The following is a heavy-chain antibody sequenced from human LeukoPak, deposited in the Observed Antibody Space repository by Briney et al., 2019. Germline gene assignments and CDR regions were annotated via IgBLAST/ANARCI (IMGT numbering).Heavy chain of an antibody. CDR1: GGSFSDFY. Sequence: SETLSLTCTVSGGSFSDFYWTWIRQSPGQGLEWIGYSGSSNYNPSLKSRVTISVDTSKRHFSLTLSPVTAADTGIYYCARTRRHYYGSGKNLTPWPAGLDVWGQGTTVIVS. V-gene: IGHV4-59*01. J-gene: IGHJ6*02. CDR2: SGSS. CDR3: ARTRRHYYGSGKNLTPWPAGLDV. D-gene: IGHD3-10*01.